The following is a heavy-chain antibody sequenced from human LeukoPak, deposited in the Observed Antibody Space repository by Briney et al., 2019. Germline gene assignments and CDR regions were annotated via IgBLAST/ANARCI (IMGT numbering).Heavy chain of an antibody. J-gene: IGHJ4*02. CDR1: GFTFSSYA. Sequence: GGSLRLSCAASGFTFSSYAMNWVRLAPGKGLEWVSGISGSGSGVSTYYAGSVKGRFTISRDNSKNTLFLQMNSLRVEDAAVYYCAKSLAAAGNSWGQGTLVTVSS. CDR3: AKSLAAAGNS. CDR2: ISGSGSGVST. V-gene: IGHV3-23*01. D-gene: IGHD6-13*01.